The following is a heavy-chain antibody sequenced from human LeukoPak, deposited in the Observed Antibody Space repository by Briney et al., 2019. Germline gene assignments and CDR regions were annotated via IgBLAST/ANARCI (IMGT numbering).Heavy chain of an antibody. CDR1: GFTFSSYG. V-gene: IGHV3-30*02. CDR2: IRYDGSNK. Sequence: GGSLRLSCAASGFTFSSYGMHWVRQAPGKGLEWVAFIRYDGSNKYYADSVKGRFTISRDNSKNTLYLQMNSLRAEDTAVYYCANLMGHGGNSESFDYWGQGTLVTVSS. D-gene: IGHD4-23*01. J-gene: IGHJ4*02. CDR3: ANLMGHGGNSESFDY.